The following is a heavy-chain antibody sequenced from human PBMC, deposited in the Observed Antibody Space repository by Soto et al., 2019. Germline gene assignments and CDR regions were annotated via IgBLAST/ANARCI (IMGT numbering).Heavy chain of an antibody. Sequence: EVQLVESGGGLVQPGGSLRLSCAASGFTFSSYDMHWVRQATGEGLEWVSAIGTAGDTYYPGSVKGRFTISRENAKNSLYLQMHSLRAGDTAVYYCARATIWYNWNAFDIWGQGTMVTVSS. CDR3: ARATIWYNWNAFDI. V-gene: IGHV3-13*01. CDR1: GFTFSSYD. D-gene: IGHD1-20*01. J-gene: IGHJ3*02. CDR2: IGTAGDT.